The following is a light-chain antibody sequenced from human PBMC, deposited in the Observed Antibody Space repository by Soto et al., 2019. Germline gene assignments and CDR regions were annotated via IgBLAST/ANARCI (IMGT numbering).Light chain of an antibody. CDR3: QQYNSMLS. Sequence: DLQMTQSPSSLSASEGDRVTITCQSSHDVSRNLNWFQQKPGEAPQLLIYDASNLERGVPSRFSGSGSGTDFTLTISSLQPEDVATDYCQQYNSMLSFGGGTEVEIK. V-gene: IGKV1-33*01. J-gene: IGKJ4*01. CDR2: DAS. CDR1: HDVSRN.